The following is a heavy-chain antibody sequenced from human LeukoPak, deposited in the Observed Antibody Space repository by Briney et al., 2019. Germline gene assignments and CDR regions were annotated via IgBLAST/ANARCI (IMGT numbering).Heavy chain of an antibody. Sequence: WETLSLTCTASGGPISSSSYYWGWIRQPPGQGVEWIESIYYSGSPYYNPSPTSRLTITVHTPKNQLAVKQRSVTAADTAVYYCATGEYCSSTSCDAGTYYFDYWGQGTLVIVSS. CDR2: IYYSGSP. J-gene: IGHJ4*02. D-gene: IGHD2-2*01. CDR1: GGPISSSSYY. V-gene: IGHV4-39*01. CDR3: ATGEYCSSTSCDAGTYYFDY.